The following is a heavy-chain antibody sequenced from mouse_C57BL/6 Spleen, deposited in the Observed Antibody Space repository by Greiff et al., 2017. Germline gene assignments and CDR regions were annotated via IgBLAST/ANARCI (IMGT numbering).Heavy chain of an antibody. V-gene: IGHV1-18*01. CDR2: INPNNGGT. Sequence: VQLKQSGPELVKPGASVKIPCKASGYTFTDYNMDWVQQSPGKSLEWLGDINPNNGGTIYNQKFKGKATLTVDKSSSTAYMELRSLTSEDTAVYYCARGWDYCDYYAMDYWGQGTSVTVSS. D-gene: IGHD1-1*01. CDR1: GYTFTDYN. J-gene: IGHJ4*01. CDR3: ARGWDYCDYYAMDY.